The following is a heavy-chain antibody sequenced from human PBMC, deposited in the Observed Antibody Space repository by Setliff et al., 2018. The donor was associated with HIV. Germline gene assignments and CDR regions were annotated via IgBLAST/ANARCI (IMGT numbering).Heavy chain of an antibody. V-gene: IGHV4-38-2*01. CDR1: GYSISSGYY. CDR2: IYHSGST. J-gene: IGHJ1*01. CDR3: ARVGTVYFQH. Sequence: PSETLSLTCAVSGYSISSGYYWGWIRQPPGKGLEWIGSIYHSGSTNYNPSLKSRVTISVDTSKNQFSLKLSSVTAADTAVYYCARVGTVYFQHWGQGTLVTVSS. D-gene: IGHD4-17*01.